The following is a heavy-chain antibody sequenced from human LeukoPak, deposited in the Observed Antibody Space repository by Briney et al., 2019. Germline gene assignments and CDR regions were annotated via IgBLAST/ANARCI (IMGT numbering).Heavy chain of an antibody. J-gene: IGHJ6*03. CDR1: GYTFTGYY. V-gene: IGHV1-2*02. CDR2: INPNSGGT. Sequence: ASVKVSCKASGYTFTGYYMHWVRQAPGQGLEWMGWINPNSGGTNYAQKFQGRVTMTRDTSISTAYMELSRLRSDDTAVYYCAGHCSSTSCPDYYYYYYMDVWGKGTTVTVSS. CDR3: AGHCSSTSCPDYYYYYYMDV. D-gene: IGHD2-2*01.